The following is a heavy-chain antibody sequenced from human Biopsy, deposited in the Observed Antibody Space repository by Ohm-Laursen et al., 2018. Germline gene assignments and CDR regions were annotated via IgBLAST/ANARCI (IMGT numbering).Heavy chain of an antibody. CDR2: IIPMFGTA. J-gene: IGHJ4*02. V-gene: IGHV1-69*13. CDR3: AGGPHSGSHSCFDY. D-gene: IGHD1-26*01. Sequence: GASVKVSCKASGGTFINYAISWVRQAPGQGLEWMGGIIPMFGTANYAQMFQGRVTISADESTSTSYMELSSPTTEDTAIYYCAGGPHSGSHSCFDYWGRGTLVTVSS. CDR1: GGTFINYA.